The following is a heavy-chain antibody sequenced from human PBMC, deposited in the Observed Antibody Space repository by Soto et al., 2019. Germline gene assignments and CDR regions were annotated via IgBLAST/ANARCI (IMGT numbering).Heavy chain of an antibody. CDR2: ISYAGSNK. D-gene: IGHD7-27*01. CDR1: GFTFSSYG. V-gene: IGHV3-30*18. J-gene: IGHJ6*02. CDR3: AKRCLGIHYGMDV. Sequence: QVQLLESGGGVVQPGRSLRLSCAASGFTFSSYGMHWVRQAPGKGLEWVAVISYAGSNKYYADSVKGRFTISRDNSKNTLELQMNRMRAEDTAVYYCAKRCLGIHYGMDVWCRGTTVTVS.